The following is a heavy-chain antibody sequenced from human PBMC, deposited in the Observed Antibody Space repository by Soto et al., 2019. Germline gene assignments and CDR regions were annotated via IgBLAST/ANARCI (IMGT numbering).Heavy chain of an antibody. CDR1: GFTFSSYA. CDR3: AEEKTYSSGWDRMDV. CDR2: ISGSGGST. J-gene: IGHJ6*02. V-gene: IGHV3-23*01. D-gene: IGHD6-19*01. Sequence: EVQLLESGGGLVQPGGSLRLSCAASGFTFSSYAMSWVRQAPGKGLEWVSAISGSGGSTYYADSVKGRFTISRDNSQNPAKVKMNSMRAEDTAVYYCAEEKTYSSGWDRMDVWGQGTTVTVSS.